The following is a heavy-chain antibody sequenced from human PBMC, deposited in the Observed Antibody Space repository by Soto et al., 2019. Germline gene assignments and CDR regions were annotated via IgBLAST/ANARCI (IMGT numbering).Heavy chain of an antibody. J-gene: IGHJ4*02. D-gene: IGHD3-22*01. V-gene: IGHV3-30*18. CDR2: ISYDGSNK. CDR3: AKIIKAFYYDSSGYFDY. CDR1: GFTFSSYG. Sequence: GGSLRLSCAASGFTFSSYGMHWVRQAPGKGLEWGAVISYDGSNKYYADSVKGRFTISRDNSKNTLYLQMNSLRAEDTAVYYCAKIIKAFYYDSSGYFDYWGQGTLVTVSS.